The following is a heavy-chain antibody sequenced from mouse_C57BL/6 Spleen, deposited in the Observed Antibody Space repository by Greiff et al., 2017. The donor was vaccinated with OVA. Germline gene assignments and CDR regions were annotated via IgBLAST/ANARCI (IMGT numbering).Heavy chain of an antibody. CDR3: ARRGYYGTCRDFGV. CDR1: GYSFTGYY. J-gene: IGHJ1*03. CDR2: INPSTGGT. V-gene: IGHV1-42*01. D-gene: IGHD1-1*01. Sequence: EVQLKQSGPELVKPGASVKISCKASGYSFTGYYMNWVKQSPEKSLEWIGEINPSTGGTTYNQKFKAKATLTVDKSSSTAYMQLKSLTSEDSAVYCCARRGYYGTCRDFGVWGTGATVTVSS.